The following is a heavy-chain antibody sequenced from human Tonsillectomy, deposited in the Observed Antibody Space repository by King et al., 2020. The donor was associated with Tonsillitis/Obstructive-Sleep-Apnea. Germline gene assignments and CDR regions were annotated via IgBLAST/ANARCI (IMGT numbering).Heavy chain of an antibody. J-gene: IGHJ1*01. CDR3: ARQYGGNAQYFQH. CDR2: IYYSGST. V-gene: IGHV4-59*08. D-gene: IGHD4-23*01. CDR1: GGSISSYY. Sequence: QLQESGPGLVKPSETLSLTCTVSGGSISSYYWSWIRQPPGKGLEWIGYIYYSGSTNYNPSLKSRVTISVDTSKNQFSLKLSSVTAADTAVYYCARQYGGNAQYFQHWGQGTLVTVSS.